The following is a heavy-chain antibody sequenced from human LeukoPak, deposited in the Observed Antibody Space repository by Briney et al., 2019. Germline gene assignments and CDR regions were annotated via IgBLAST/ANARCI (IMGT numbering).Heavy chain of an antibody. V-gene: IGHV4-4*07. CDR3: ARRLCGGDCYSTFSY. D-gene: IGHD2-21*02. Sequence: SETLSLTCTVSGGSISSYYWSWIRQPAGKGLEWIGRIYTSGSTNYSPSLKSRVTMSVDTSKNQFSLKLSSVTAADTAVYYCARRLCGGDCYSTFSYWGQGTLVTVSS. J-gene: IGHJ4*02. CDR2: IYTSGST. CDR1: GGSISSYY.